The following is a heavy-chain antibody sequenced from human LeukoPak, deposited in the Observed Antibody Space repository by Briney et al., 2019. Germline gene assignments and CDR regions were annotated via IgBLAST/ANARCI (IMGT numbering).Heavy chain of an antibody. V-gene: IGHV1-18*01. J-gene: IGHJ4*02. CDR2: ISAYNGNT. CDR1: GYIFTTYG. CDR3: ARDVLLVVGYSSGWYFDY. D-gene: IGHD6-19*01. Sequence: ASVKISCKASGYIFTTYGISWVRQAPGQGPEWMGWISAYNGNTNYAQKFQGRVTMTTDTSTSTAYMELRSLRSDDTAVYYCARDVLLVVGYSSGWYFDYWGQGTLVIVSS.